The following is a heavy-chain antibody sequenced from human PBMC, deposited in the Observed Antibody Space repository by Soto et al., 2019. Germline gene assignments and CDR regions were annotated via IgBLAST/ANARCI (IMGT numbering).Heavy chain of an antibody. CDR2: IYYSGNA. J-gene: IGHJ3*02. V-gene: IGHV4-39*02. D-gene: IGHD4-17*01. CDR1: GGSFNNFDSY. Sequence: HLQLHESGPGLVKPSETLSLTCSVSGGSFNNFDSYWGWFRQPPGKGLEWIGSIYYSGNAYYNPSLKRRATISVDTSENHFSLKLHSGTAADTAIYYCATTVTSEGMDCFHISGPGAMVTVSS. CDR3: ATTVTSEGMDCFHI.